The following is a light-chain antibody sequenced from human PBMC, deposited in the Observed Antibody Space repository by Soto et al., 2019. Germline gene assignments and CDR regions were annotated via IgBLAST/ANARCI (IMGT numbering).Light chain of an antibody. V-gene: IGKV1-5*01. Sequence: DIQMTQSPSTLSASVGDRVTITCRASQSIGRFLAWYQHQPGKAPKLLIYDASTLESGVPSRFSGTGSGTEFTFSITSLQPEDFRTYYCQQCYMGWTFGQGTKV. CDR2: DAS. J-gene: IGKJ1*01. CDR1: QSIGRF. CDR3: QQCYMGWT.